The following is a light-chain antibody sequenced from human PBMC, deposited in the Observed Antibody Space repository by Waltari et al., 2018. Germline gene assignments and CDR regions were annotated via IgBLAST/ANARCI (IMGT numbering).Light chain of an antibody. CDR1: HDVSTY. Sequence: DIELTQSPSSLSASVGYRITITCRASHDVSTYLNWYQQRAGKAPKLLIYGASTLQTGVPPRVGGLGSGTNFTLRISSLQPGDFATYYCQQSYNIPRTFGQGTKVE. J-gene: IGKJ2*01. CDR2: GAS. V-gene: IGKV1-39*01. CDR3: QQSYNIPRT.